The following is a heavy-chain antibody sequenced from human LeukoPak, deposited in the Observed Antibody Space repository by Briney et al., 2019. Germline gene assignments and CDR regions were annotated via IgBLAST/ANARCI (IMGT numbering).Heavy chain of an antibody. D-gene: IGHD1-14*01. V-gene: IGHV3-21*01. J-gene: IGHJ4*02. Sequence: GGSLRPSCAASGFTFSGYTMNWVRQAPGKGLEWVSSISSSSSYIYYADSMKGRFTISRDNAKNSLYLQMNSLRAEDTAVYYCARDFSGDYWGQGTLVTVSS. CDR3: ARDFSGDY. CDR1: GFTFSGYT. CDR2: ISSSSSYI.